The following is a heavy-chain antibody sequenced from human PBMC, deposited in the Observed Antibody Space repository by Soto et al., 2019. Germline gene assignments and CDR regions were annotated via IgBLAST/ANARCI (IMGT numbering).Heavy chain of an antibody. J-gene: IGHJ5*02. CDR1: SGSISSSNW. V-gene: IGHV4-4*02. CDR3: ARGFGVVTVWFDP. D-gene: IGHD3-3*01. CDR2: IYHSGST. Sequence: SETLSLTCAVSSGSISSSNWWSWVRQPPGKGLEWIGEIYHSGSTNYNPSLKSRVTISVDKSKNQFSLKLSSVTAADTAVYYCARGFGVVTVWFDPWGQGTLVTVSS.